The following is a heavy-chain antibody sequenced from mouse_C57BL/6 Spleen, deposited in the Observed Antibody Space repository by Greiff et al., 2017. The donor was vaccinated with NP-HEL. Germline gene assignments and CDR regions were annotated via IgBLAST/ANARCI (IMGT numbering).Heavy chain of an antibody. CDR1: GYTLTSYW. CDR3: AREGRNYYAMDY. Sequence: QVQLQQPGAELVRPGTSVKLSCKASGYTLTSYWMHWVKQRPGQGLEWIGVIDPSDSYTNYNQKFKGKAKLTVDTPSSTAYMQLSSLTSEDSAVYYCAREGRNYYAMDYWGQGTSVTVSS. V-gene: IGHV1-59*01. CDR2: IDPSDSYT. J-gene: IGHJ4*01.